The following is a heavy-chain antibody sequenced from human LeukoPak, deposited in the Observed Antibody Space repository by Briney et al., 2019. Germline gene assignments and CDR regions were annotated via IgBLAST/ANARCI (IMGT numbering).Heavy chain of an antibody. CDR1: GVTFSSYV. Sequence: GGSLRLSCEASGVTFSSYVMSWVRQAPGKGPERVSGISGSGGGTYYADSVKGRFAISRDNSKNTLYLQMNSLRAEDTAVYYCVQEGPRGLAFDIWGQGTKVTVSS. CDR2: ISGSGGGT. J-gene: IGHJ3*02. V-gene: IGHV3-23*01. CDR3: VQEGPRGLAFDI.